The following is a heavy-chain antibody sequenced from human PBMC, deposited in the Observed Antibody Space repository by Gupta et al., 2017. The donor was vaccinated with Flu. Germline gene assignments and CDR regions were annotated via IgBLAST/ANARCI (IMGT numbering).Heavy chain of an antibody. CDR1: GLTFSSYG. V-gene: IGHV3-30*18. J-gene: IGHJ6*03. CDR3: ANEGPYYYMDV. CDR2: ISYDGSNK. Sequence: QVQLVEPGGGLVQPGRSLRLTCAASGLTFSSYGMHWVRQAPGKGLEWVAVISYDGSNKYYADSVKGRFTISRDNSKNTLYLQMNSLRAEDTAVYYCANEGPYYYMDVWGKGTTVTVSS.